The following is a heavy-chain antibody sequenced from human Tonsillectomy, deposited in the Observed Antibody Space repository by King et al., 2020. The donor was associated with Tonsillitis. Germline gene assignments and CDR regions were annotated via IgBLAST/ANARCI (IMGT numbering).Heavy chain of an antibody. Sequence: VQLVESGGGLVRPGGSLRLSCAASGFSFSSSWMHWVRQAPGKGPVWVSRIDNSGSSTIYADSVKGRFTISRDNARNTLYLQMNSLGAEDTAVYYCARHQSVAGPTTFAYWGHGTLVTVSS. CDR1: GFSFSSSW. D-gene: IGHD6-19*01. CDR2: IDNSGSST. CDR3: ARHQSVAGPTTFAY. J-gene: IGHJ4*01. V-gene: IGHV3-74*01.